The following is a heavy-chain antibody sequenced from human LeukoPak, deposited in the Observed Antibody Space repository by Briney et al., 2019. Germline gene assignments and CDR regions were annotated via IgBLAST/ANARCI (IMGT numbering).Heavy chain of an antibody. V-gene: IGHV4-4*09. CDR3: ARPRRIAAAGTKSLWFDP. CDR1: GGSISSYY. D-gene: IGHD6-13*01. Sequence: SETLSLTCTVSGGSISSYYWSWIRQPPGKGLEWIGYIYTSGSTSYNPSLKSRVTISVDTSKNQFSLKLSSVTAADTAVYYCARPRRIAAAGTKSLWFDPWGQGTLVTVSS. J-gene: IGHJ5*02. CDR2: IYTSGST.